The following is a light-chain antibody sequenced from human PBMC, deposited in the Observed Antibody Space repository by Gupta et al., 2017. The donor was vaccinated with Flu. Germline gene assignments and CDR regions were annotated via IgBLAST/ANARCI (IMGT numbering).Light chain of an antibody. Sequence: EIVMIQSSDSLAVSLGERATINCKSSQSVLYSSNNKNYLAWYQQKPGQPPKLLIYWASTRESGVPDRFSGSGSGTDFTLSITSLQAEDVAVYYCQQYYATPLSFGQGTKLEIK. CDR3: QQYYATPLS. CDR2: WAS. J-gene: IGKJ2*03. V-gene: IGKV4-1*01. CDR1: QSVLYSSNNKNY.